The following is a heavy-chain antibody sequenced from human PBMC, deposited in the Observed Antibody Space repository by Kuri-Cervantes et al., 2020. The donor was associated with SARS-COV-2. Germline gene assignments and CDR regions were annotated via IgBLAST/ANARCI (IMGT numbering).Heavy chain of an antibody. CDR1: GYTFTSYY. CDR2: IIPIFGTA. Sequence: SVKVSCKASGYTFTSYYMHWVRQAPGQGLEWMGGIIPIFGTANYAQKFQGRVTITTDESTSTAYMELSSLRSEDTAVYYCASCTSCYFGDYRVTFDYWGQGTLVTDSS. D-gene: IGHD2-2*01. V-gene: IGHV1-69*05. CDR3: ASCTSCYFGDYRVTFDY. J-gene: IGHJ4*02.